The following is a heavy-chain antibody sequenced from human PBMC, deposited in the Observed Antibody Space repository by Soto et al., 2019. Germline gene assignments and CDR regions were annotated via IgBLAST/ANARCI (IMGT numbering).Heavy chain of an antibody. Sequence: QVQLQQWGAGLLKPSETLSLTCAVYGGSFSGYYWSWIRQPPGKGLEWIGEINHSGSTNYNPSLKSRVTISVDXSKNXXXXXXXXXXXXXXXXYXXARGINYDSSGGYRYFDYWGQGTLVTVSS. V-gene: IGHV4-34*01. CDR3: ARGINYDSSGGYRYFDY. CDR1: GGSFSGYY. J-gene: IGHJ4*02. CDR2: INHSGST. D-gene: IGHD3-22*01.